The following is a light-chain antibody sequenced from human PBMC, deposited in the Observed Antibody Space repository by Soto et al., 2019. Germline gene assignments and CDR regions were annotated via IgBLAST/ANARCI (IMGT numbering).Light chain of an antibody. J-gene: IGKJ2*01. CDR3: QQYGSSPLYT. Sequence: EIVLTQSPGTLSLSPGERATLSCRASQSVSSSYLAWYQQKPGQAPRLLIYGASSTATGIPDRFSGSGSGTDFTLTIRSLEPEDFAVYYCQQYGSSPLYTFGQGTKLEIK. CDR2: GAS. V-gene: IGKV3-20*01. CDR1: QSVSSSY.